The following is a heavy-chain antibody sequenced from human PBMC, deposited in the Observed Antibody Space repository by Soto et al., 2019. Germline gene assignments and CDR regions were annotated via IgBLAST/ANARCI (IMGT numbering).Heavy chain of an antibody. CDR1: GFLFDTCA. D-gene: IGHD2-8*01. Sequence: CVASGFLFDTCARSWVSQAPGNGLEWVSAISGSGVTTYYADSVKGRLTISRDNSKNILYLQLNSLRVEDTAVYYCAKGRGRFKSGVQKTFDSWGQGTLVTVSS. J-gene: IGHJ4*02. CDR3: AKGRGRFKSGVQKTFDS. CDR2: ISGSGVTT. V-gene: IGHV3-23*01.